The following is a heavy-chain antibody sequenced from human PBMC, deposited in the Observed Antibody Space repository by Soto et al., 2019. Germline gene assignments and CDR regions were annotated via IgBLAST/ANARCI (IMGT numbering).Heavy chain of an antibody. V-gene: IGHV4-59*08. Sequence: LSLTCTVSGGSISSYYWSWIRQPPGKGLEWIGYIYYSGSTNYNPSLKSRVTISVDTSKNQFSLKLSSVTAADTAVYYCARRYGGAFDIWGQGTMVTVSS. J-gene: IGHJ3*02. CDR2: IYYSGST. CDR3: ARRYGGAFDI. D-gene: IGHD3-10*01. CDR1: GGSISSYY.